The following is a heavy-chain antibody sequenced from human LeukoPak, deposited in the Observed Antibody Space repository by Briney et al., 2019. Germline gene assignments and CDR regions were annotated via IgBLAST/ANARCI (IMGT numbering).Heavy chain of an antibody. J-gene: IGHJ6*03. CDR2: IIPIFGTA. CDR3: ARAGGWNYVTEYYYMDV. V-gene: IGHV1-69*05. Sequence: SVKVSCKASGGTFSSYAISWVRQAPGQGLEWMGGIIPIFGTANYAQKFQGRVTITTDEYTSTAYMELSSLRSEDTAVYYCARAGGWNYVTEYYYMDVWGKGTTVTVSS. D-gene: IGHD1-7*01. CDR1: GGTFSSYA.